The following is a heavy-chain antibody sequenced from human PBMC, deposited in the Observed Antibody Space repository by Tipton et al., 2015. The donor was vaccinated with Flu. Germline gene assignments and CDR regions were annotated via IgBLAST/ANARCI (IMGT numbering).Heavy chain of an antibody. V-gene: IGHV3-33*01. J-gene: IGHJ6*02. D-gene: IGHD5-24*01. CDR1: GFTFSSYG. CDR3: ARGVRWLQQRTRYYYYGMDV. Sequence: SLRLSCVASGFTFSSYGMHWVRQAPGKGLEWVAVIWYDGSNKYYADSVKGRFTISRDNSKNTLYLQMNSLRAEDTAVYYCARGVRWLQQRTRYYYYGMDVWGQGTTVTVSS. CDR2: IWYDGSNK.